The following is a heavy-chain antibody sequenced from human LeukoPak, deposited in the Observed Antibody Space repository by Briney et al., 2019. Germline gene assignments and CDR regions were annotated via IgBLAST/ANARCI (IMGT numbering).Heavy chain of an antibody. D-gene: IGHD4-23*01. CDR1: GYTFINYD. J-gene: IGHJ6*02. V-gene: IGHV1-18*01. Sequence: ASVKVSCKASGYTFINYDICWVRQAPGQWLEWMGRISGYNGNTNYAQKFQGRVTMTTDTSTSTAYMELRSLRSDDTAVYYCAREVTHHVYYGMDVWGQGTTVTVSS. CDR3: AREVTHHVYYGMDV. CDR2: ISGYNGNT.